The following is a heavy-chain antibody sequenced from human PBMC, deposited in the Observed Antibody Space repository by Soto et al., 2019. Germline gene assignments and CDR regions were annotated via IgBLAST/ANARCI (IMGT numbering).Heavy chain of an antibody. Sequence: EVQLVQSGAEVKKPGESLKISCKGSGYSFTSYWIGWVRQMPGKGLEWMGIIYPGDSDTRYSPSFQGLVAISADKSISTAYLQWRSLKASDTAMYYGARRVGDAYWYIDLWGRGTLVTVSS. D-gene: IGHD2-21*02. CDR2: IYPGDSDT. CDR1: GYSFTSYW. V-gene: IGHV5-51*01. CDR3: ARRVGDAYWYIDL. J-gene: IGHJ2*01.